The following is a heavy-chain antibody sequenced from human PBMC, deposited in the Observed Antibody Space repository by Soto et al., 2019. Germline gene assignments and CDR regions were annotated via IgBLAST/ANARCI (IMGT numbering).Heavy chain of an antibody. CDR3: AKARCSTTNCYGTDY. J-gene: IGHJ4*02. CDR1: GFTFSTYT. V-gene: IGHV3-23*01. D-gene: IGHD2-2*01. Sequence: GGSLRLSCAASGFTFSTYTMSWVRRAPGKGLEWVSAISGSGASPSYADSVQGRFTISRDNPKRTLYLQMNNLRAEDTAVYYCAKARCSTTNCYGTDYWGQGTLVTVSS. CDR2: ISGSGASP.